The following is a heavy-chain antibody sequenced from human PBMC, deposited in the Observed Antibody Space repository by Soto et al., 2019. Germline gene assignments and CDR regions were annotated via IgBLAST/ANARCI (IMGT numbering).Heavy chain of an antibody. CDR2: VNPHSGAT. CDR3: ASPPTPLYPYPFQL. V-gene: IGHV1-2*04. CDR1: GYTFTAYY. Sequence: ASVKVSCKASGYTFTAYYVHWLRQAPGLGLEWMGWVNPHSGATVLAQSFLGSVTLTTDTSINTAYMELTILTYDDTALYYCASPPTPLYPYPFQLWGHGTLVTVSS. D-gene: IGHD2-2*01. J-gene: IGHJ4*03.